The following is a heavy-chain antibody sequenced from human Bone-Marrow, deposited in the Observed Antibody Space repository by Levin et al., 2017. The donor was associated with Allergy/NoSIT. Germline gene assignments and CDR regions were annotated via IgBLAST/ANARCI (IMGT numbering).Heavy chain of an antibody. V-gene: IGHV3-30-3*01. CDR3: ARGQTGFDL. J-gene: IGHJ5*02. Sequence: LSLTCAASGFPFSKYAMHWVRQAPGKGLEWVAFISYDANSKYYAGSVKGRFTISRDYSKNTLFLQMNSLRAEDTALYYCARGQTGFDLWGQGTLVTVSS. D-gene: IGHD1-1*01. CDR2: ISYDANSK. CDR1: GFPFSKYA.